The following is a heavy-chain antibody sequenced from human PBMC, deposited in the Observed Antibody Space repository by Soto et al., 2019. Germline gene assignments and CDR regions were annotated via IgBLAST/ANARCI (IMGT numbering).Heavy chain of an antibody. J-gene: IGHJ4*02. CDR2: ISGSGGST. V-gene: IGHV3-23*01. CDR3: ARWFSAGKGSLPDF. Sequence: EMQLLESGGGLVQPGGSLRLSCAASGFTFSSFAMSWVRQAPGKGLDWVSAISGSGGSTYSADSVKGRFTISRDNSKNTLYLQMSSLRAEDTAVYYCARWFSAGKGSLPDFWGQGSLVTVSS. D-gene: IGHD3-10*01. CDR1: GFTFSSFA.